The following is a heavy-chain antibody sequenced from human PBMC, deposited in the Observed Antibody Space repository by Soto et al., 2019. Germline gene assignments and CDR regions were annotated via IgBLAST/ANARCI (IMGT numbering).Heavy chain of an antibody. Sequence: PGGSLRLSCAASGFTFDDYAMHWVRQAPGKGLEWVSGISWNSGSIGYADSVKGRFTISRDNAKNSPYLQMNSLRAEDTALCYCAKDSYGALGNDFDIWGQGTMVTVSS. CDR2: ISWNSGSI. CDR1: GFTFDDYA. J-gene: IGHJ3*02. D-gene: IGHD4-17*01. CDR3: AKDSYGALGNDFDI. V-gene: IGHV3-9*01.